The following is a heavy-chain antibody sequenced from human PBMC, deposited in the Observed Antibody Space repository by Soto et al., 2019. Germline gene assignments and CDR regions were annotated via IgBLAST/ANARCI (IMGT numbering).Heavy chain of an antibody. D-gene: IGHD2-2*01. Sequence: EVQLVESGGGLVQPGGSLRLSCAASGFTFSSYWMNWVRQAPGKGLVWVSRINSDGSDTTYADSVKGRFTISRDNANNTVYLQMDRLRAEDTAVYYCARRAAHSCDYWGQGTLVTVSS. CDR2: INSDGSDT. CDR1: GFTFSSYW. V-gene: IGHV3-74*01. CDR3: ARRAAHSCDY. J-gene: IGHJ4*02.